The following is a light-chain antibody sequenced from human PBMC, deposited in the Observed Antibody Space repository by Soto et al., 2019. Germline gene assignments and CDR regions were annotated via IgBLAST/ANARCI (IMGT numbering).Light chain of an antibody. CDR3: AAWDDSLSGPV. CDR2: SNN. J-gene: IGLJ2*01. Sequence: QSVLTQPPSASGTPGQRVTIXCSGSSSNIGSNXVYWYQQLPGTAPKLLIYSNNQRPSGVPDRFSGSKSGTSASLAISGLRSEDEADYYCAAWDDSLSGPVFGGGTKLTVL. CDR1: SSNIGSNX. V-gene: IGLV1-47*02.